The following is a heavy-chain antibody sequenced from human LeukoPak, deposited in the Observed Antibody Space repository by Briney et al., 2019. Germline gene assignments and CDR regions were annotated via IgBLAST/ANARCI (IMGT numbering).Heavy chain of an antibody. V-gene: IGHV3-48*01. Sequence: GGSLRPSCAASGFTFSSYSMNWVRQAPGKGLEWVSYISSSSSTIYYADSVKGRFTISRDNAKNSLYLQMNSLRAEDTAVYYCARIGDDYGDYYFDYWGQGTLVTVSS. J-gene: IGHJ4*02. CDR3: ARIGDDYGDYYFDY. CDR1: GFTFSSYS. CDR2: ISSSSSTI. D-gene: IGHD4-17*01.